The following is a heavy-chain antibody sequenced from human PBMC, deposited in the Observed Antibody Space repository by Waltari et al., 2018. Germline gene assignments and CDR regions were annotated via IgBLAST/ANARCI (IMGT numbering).Heavy chain of an antibody. CDR2: GSYSGTT. V-gene: IGHV4-39*01. J-gene: IGHJ3*01. CDR1: GVSITSTRHY. D-gene: IGHD5-12*01. Sequence: QLQLQESGPRLVRPSETLSLICRVSGVSITSTRHYWAWIRQSPGQGLDWIGTGSYSGTTYISPSLKSRVSVSRDTSKNQVSLILGSVTAADMAVYYCATYIGASVGTAAFDVWGQGTMVTVSS. CDR3: ATYIGASVGTAAFDV.